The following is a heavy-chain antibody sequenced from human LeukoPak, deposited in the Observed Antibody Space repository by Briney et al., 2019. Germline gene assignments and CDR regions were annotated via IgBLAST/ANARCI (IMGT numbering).Heavy chain of an antibody. D-gene: IGHD3-3*01. J-gene: IGHJ6*03. CDR1: GFTFSDYY. CDR3: ARDNSNDFWSGYYLYYYYYYMDV. Sequence: GGSLRLSCAASGFTFSDYYMSWIRQAPGKGLEWVSYISSSGSTIYYADSVKGRFTISRDNAKNSPYLQMNSLRAEDTAVYYCARDNSNDFWSGYYLYYYYYYMDVWGKGTTVTVSS. V-gene: IGHV3-11*01. CDR2: ISSSGSTI.